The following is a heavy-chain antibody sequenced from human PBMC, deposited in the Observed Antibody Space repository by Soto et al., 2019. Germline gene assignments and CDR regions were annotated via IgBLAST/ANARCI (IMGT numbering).Heavy chain of an antibody. V-gene: IGHV1-69*13. Sequence: GASVKVSCKASGGTFSSYAISWVRQAPGQGLEWMGGIIPIFGTANYAQKFQGRVTITADESTSTAYMELSSLRSEDTAVYYCAINLQGSGWNDYWGQGTLVTVSS. CDR3: AINLQGSGWNDY. J-gene: IGHJ4*02. D-gene: IGHD6-19*01. CDR1: GGTFSSYA. CDR2: IIPIFGTA.